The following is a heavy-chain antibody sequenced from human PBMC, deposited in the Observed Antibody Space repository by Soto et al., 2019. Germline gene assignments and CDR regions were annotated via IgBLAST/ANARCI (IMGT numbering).Heavy chain of an antibody. Sequence: PSETLSLTCAVSGGSISSSNWWSWVRQPPGKGLEWIGEIYHSGSTNYNPSLKSRVTISVDKSKNQFSLKLSSVTAADTAVYYCARSIFGVVIFPKGPAYYYGMDVWRQGTMVTVSS. J-gene: IGHJ6*02. CDR2: IYHSGST. D-gene: IGHD3-3*01. CDR3: ARSIFGVVIFPKGPAYYYGMDV. CDR1: GGSISSSNW. V-gene: IGHV4-4*02.